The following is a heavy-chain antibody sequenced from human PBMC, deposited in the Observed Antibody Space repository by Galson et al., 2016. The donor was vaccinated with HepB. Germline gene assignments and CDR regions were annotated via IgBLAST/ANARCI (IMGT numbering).Heavy chain of an antibody. J-gene: IGHJ4*02. D-gene: IGHD3-22*01. CDR3: VANYYDGNGYADY. Sequence: SETLSLTCSVSGGSISSYSWTWIRQPPGKGLEWIGYIYYSGRSNYHPSLKSRVTISLDTSKKLVSLKLTSVTAADTAVYYCVANYYDGNGYADYWGQGTLVPVSP. V-gene: IGHV4-59*01. CDR1: GGSISSYS. CDR2: IYYSGRS.